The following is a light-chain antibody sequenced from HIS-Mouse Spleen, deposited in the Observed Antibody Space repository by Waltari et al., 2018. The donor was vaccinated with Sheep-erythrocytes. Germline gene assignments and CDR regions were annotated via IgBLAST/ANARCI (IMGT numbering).Light chain of an antibody. V-gene: IGKV1-12*01. CDR2: AAS. CDR1: QGISSW. Sequence: DIQMTQSPSSVSASVGDRVTITSRASQGISSWLAWYQQKPGTAPKLLIYAASSLQSGVPSRFSGSGAGTDFTLTSSSLQTEDFAAYYCQQDNSFPITFGQGTRLEIK. J-gene: IGKJ5*01. CDR3: QQDNSFPIT.